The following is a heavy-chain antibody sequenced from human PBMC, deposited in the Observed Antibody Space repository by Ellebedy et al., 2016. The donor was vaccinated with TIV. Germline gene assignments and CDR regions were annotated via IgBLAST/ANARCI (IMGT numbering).Heavy chain of an antibody. V-gene: IGHV3-11*05. CDR1: GFTFSDYY. D-gene: IGHD6-19*01. CDR2: ISSSSSYT. Sequence: GGSLRLSXAASGFTFSDYYMSWIRQAPGKGLEWVSYISSSSSYTNYADSVKGRFTISRDNAKNSLYLQMNSLRAEDTAVYYCAKASSGYSSGWYRDYFDYWGQGTLVTVSS. J-gene: IGHJ4*02. CDR3: AKASSGYSSGWYRDYFDY.